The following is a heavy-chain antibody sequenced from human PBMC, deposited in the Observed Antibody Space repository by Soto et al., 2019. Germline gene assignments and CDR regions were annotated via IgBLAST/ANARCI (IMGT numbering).Heavy chain of an antibody. V-gene: IGHV1-18*01. CDR3: ARDGRTGSYYYYGMDV. CDR2: ISAYNGNT. Sequence: GASVKVSCKASGYTFTSYGISWVRQAPGQGLEWMGWISAYNGNTNYAQKLQGRVTMTTDTSTSTAYMELRSLRSDDTAVYYCARDGRTGSYYYYGMDVWGQGTTVTVSS. D-gene: IGHD1-1*01. J-gene: IGHJ6*02. CDR1: GYTFTSYG.